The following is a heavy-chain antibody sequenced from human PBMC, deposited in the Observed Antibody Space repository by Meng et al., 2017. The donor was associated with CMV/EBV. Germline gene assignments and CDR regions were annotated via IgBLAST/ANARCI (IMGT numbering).Heavy chain of an antibody. J-gene: IGHJ6*02. CDR1: GFTFSSYE. Sequence: GGSLRLSCAASGFTFSSYEMNWVRQAPGKGLEWVSYISSNGSTIYYADSVKGRFTISRDNAKNSLYLQMNSLRAEDTAVYYCARSRELQGVYYYYGMDVWGQGTTVTVSS. CDR2: ISSNGSTI. CDR3: ARSRELQGVYYYYGMDV. V-gene: IGHV3-48*03. D-gene: IGHD1-7*01.